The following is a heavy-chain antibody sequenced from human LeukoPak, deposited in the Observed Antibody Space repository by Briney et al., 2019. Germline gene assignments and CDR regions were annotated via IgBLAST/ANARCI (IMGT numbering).Heavy chain of an antibody. Sequence: PGGSLRLSCAASGFTVSSNYMSWVRQAPGKGLEWVSVIYSGGSAYYADSVKGRFTISRDNSKNTLYLQMNSLRAEDTAVYYCARDSGSYDYYFDYWGQGTLVTVSS. CDR2: IYSGGSA. J-gene: IGHJ4*02. V-gene: IGHV3-53*01. CDR3: ARDSGSYDYYFDY. CDR1: GFTVSSNY. D-gene: IGHD1-26*01.